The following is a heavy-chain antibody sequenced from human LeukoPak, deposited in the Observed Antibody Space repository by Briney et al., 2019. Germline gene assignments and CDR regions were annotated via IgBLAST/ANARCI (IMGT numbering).Heavy chain of an antibody. V-gene: IGHV3-74*01. CDR1: GFSFSTYG. Sequence: PGGSLRLSCAASGFSFSTYGMNWVRQAPGKGLVWVSRIASDGSSTTYADSVKGRFSISRDNAKNTLYLRMSSLRVEDTAVYYCARGRPHGNDYWGQGTLVTVSS. CDR2: IASDGSST. CDR3: ARGRPHGNDY. J-gene: IGHJ4*02. D-gene: IGHD4-23*01.